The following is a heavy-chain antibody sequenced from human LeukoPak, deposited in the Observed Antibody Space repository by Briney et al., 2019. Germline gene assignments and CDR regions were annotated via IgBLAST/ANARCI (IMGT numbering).Heavy chain of an antibody. D-gene: IGHD2-21*01. Sequence: GGSLRLSCVASGFTFSSYSMNWVRQAPGKGLEWISYITGTTIYYADSVKGRFTISRDDAKNSLYLQMNSLRAEDTAVYYCARDHLWAFDMWGQGTMVSVSS. CDR3: ARDHLWAFDM. CDR1: GFTFSSYS. CDR2: ITGTTI. J-gene: IGHJ3*02. V-gene: IGHV3-48*04.